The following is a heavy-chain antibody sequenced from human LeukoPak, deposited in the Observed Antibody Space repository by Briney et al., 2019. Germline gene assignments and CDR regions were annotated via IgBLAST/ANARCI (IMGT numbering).Heavy chain of an antibody. D-gene: IGHD5-24*01. J-gene: IGHJ4*02. CDR1: GFTFSSYS. V-gene: IGHV3-48*04. Sequence: GGSLRLSCAASGFTFSSYSMNWVRQAPGKGLEWVSYISSSSSTIYYADSVKGRFTISRDNAKNSLYLQMNSLRAEDTAVYYCVRRDGYNSLDYWGQGTLVTVSS. CDR3: VRRDGYNSLDY. CDR2: ISSSSSTI.